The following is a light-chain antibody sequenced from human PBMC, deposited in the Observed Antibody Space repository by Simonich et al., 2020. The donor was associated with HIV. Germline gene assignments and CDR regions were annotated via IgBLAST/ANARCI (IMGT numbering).Light chain of an antibody. CDR1: QGISSW. V-gene: IGKV3-20*01. Sequence: TQSPSSVSASVGDRVTITCRASQGISSWLAWYQQKPGQAPRLLIYGASSRATGIPDRFSGSGSGTDFTLTISRLEPEDFAVYYCQQYGGSPLTFGGGTKVEIK. CDR2: GAS. CDR3: QQYGGSPLT. J-gene: IGKJ4*01.